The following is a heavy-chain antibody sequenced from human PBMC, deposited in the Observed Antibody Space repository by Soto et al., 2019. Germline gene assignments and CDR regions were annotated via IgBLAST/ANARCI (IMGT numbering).Heavy chain of an antibody. Sequence: SETLSLTCTVSGGSISSYYWSWIRRPPGKGLEWIGYIYYSGSTNYNPSLKSRVTISVDTSKNQFSLKLSPVTAADTAVYYCARMHRGVIIRYYYYYMDVWGKGTTVTVSS. CDR1: GGSISSYY. CDR3: ARMHRGVIIRYYYYYMDV. D-gene: IGHD3-10*01. V-gene: IGHV4-59*01. CDR2: IYYSGST. J-gene: IGHJ6*03.